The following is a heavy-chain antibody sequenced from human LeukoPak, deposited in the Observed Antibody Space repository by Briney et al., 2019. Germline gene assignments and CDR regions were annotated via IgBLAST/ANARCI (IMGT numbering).Heavy chain of an antibody. Sequence: GSLRLSCAASGFTFSSYGTHWVRQPPGKGLEWIGEINHSGSTNYNPSLKSRVTISVDTSKNQFSLKLSSVTAADTAVYYCARLRVDYYDSSGAPADYWGQGTLVTVSS. V-gene: IGHV4-34*01. J-gene: IGHJ4*02. CDR3: ARLRVDYYDSSGAPADY. CDR1: GFTFSSYG. D-gene: IGHD3-22*01. CDR2: INHSGST.